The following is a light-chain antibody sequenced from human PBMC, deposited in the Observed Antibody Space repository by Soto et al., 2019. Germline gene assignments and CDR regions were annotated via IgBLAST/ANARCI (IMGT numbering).Light chain of an antibody. J-gene: IGKJ4*01. CDR2: AAS. V-gene: IGKV1-9*01. CDR1: QDVSRS. CDR3: QQLWTYPLT. Sequence: DTPLTQSPSFLSASVGDRVTIACRASQDVSRSVGWYQQKPGTAPKLLISAASTLNGGVPSRFSGSGSGTDFTLTISSLQPEDFATYYCQQLWTYPLTFGGGTKVEI.